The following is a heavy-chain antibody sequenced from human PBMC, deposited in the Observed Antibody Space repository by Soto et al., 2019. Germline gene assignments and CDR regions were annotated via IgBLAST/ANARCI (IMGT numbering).Heavy chain of an antibody. CDR2: ISSSAGTI. J-gene: IGHJ6*02. CDR1: GLTFSDHY. D-gene: IGHD3-10*01. V-gene: IGHV3-11*01. CDR3: AGAPYFGSGTYYYSALDV. Sequence: QVQLVESGGGLVKPGGSLRLSCAASGLTFSDHYMTWIRQAPGKGLEWISYISSSAGTIYYADSVKGRFTISRDNAKNSLYLQMTNLRAEDTAVYYCAGAPYFGSGTYYYSALDVWGQGTTVTVSS.